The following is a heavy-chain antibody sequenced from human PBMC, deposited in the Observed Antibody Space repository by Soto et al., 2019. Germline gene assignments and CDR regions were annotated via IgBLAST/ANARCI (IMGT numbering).Heavy chain of an antibody. J-gene: IGHJ4*02. V-gene: IGHV1-69*02. CDR2: IIPILGIA. D-gene: IGHD5-12*01. CDR1: GGTFSSYT. CDR3: ARGGSGYDWAGFDY. Sequence: QVQLVQSGAEVKKPGSSVKVSCKASGGTFSSYTISWVRQAPGQGLEWMGRIIPILGIANYAQKFQGRVTITADKSTSTAYMELSSLRSEDTAVYYCARGGSGYDWAGFDYWGQGTLVTVSS.